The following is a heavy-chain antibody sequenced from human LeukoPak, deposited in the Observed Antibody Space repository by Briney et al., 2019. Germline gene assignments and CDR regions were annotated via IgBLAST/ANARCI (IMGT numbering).Heavy chain of an antibody. V-gene: IGHV3-21*01. J-gene: IGHJ5*02. CDR2: ISGSSAYK. D-gene: IGHD2-15*01. Sequence: PGGSLRLSCAASGFAFSGYSMNWVRQAPGKGLEWVSFISGSSAYKYYSDSVKGRFTISRDNAKNSLYLQMNSLRAEDTAVYCCAGGRREGYCSGGSCHTPWGQGTLVTVSS. CDR3: AGGRREGYCSGGSCHTP. CDR1: GFAFSGYS.